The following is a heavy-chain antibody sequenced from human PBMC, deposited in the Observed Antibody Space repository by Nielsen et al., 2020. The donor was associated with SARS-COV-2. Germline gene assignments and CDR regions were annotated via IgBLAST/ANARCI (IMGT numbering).Heavy chain of an antibody. CDR3: AKMSPPGIAVGTAEYFQH. J-gene: IGHJ1*01. D-gene: IGHD6-19*01. CDR1: GFTFSSYD. CDR2: ISGSGGRT. Sequence: GGSLRLSCAASGFTFSSYDMHWVRQAPGKGLEWVSAISGSGGRTYYADSVKGRFTISRDKSKNTLYVLMNSLRAEDTAVYYCAKMSPPGIAVGTAEYFQHWGQGTLVTVSS. V-gene: IGHV3-23*01.